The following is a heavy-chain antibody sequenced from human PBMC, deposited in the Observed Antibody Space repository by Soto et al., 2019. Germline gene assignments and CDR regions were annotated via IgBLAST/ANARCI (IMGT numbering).Heavy chain of an antibody. CDR3: AVTSQVILRDHPDRLDV. V-gene: IGHV1-8*01. CDR1: GYTFTSYD. J-gene: IGHJ6*04. Sequence: QVQLVQSGAEVKKPGASVKVSCKTSGYTFTSYDINWVRQGTGQGLEWMGWMSPNSGTTGYAQKVQGRVTMTRNTCISTAYMELRSLNSDDTAVYYCAVTSQVILRDHPDRLDVWGNEATVTDSS. CDR2: MSPNSGTT. D-gene: IGHD2-21*02.